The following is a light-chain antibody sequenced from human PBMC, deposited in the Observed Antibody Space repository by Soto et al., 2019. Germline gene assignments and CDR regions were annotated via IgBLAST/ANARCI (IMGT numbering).Light chain of an antibody. CDR1: QGISSY. Sequence: AIRMTQSPSSLSASTGDSVTITCRASQGISSYLAWYQQKPGKAPKLLIYAASTVQSGVPSRFSGSGSGTDFTLTIICLQSEEFATYDCQQYYSYPSTFGPGTKVDIK. V-gene: IGKV1-8*01. J-gene: IGKJ3*01. CDR3: QQYYSYPST. CDR2: AAS.